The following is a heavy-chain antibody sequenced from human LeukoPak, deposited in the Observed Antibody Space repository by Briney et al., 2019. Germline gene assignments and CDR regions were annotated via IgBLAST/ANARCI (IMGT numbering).Heavy chain of an antibody. V-gene: IGHV1-69*04. J-gene: IGHJ6*02. Sequence: GASVKVSCKASGGTFSSYAISWVRQAPGQGFEWMGRIIPILGIANYAQKFQGRVTITADKSTSTAYMELSSLRSEDTAVYYCARKSIAVAGAPYYYYYYGMDVWGQGTTVTVSS. D-gene: IGHD6-19*01. CDR3: ARKSIAVAGAPYYYYYYGMDV. CDR2: IIPILGIA. CDR1: GGTFSSYA.